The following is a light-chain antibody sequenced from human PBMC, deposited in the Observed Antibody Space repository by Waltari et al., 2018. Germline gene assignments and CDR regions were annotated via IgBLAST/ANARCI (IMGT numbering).Light chain of an antibody. V-gene: IGKV1-8*01. CDR2: AAS. CDR1: QGISSY. CDR3: QQYYSYPPT. Sequence: AIRMTQSSSSLSASTGDRVTIPYRASQGISSYLAWYQQKPGKAPKLLIYAASTLQSVVPSRFSGSGSGTDFTLTISCLQSEDFATYYCQQYYSYPPTFGQGTRLEIK. J-gene: IGKJ5*01.